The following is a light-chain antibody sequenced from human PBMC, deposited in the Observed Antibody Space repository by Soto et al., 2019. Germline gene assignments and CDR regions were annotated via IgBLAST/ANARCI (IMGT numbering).Light chain of an antibody. Sequence: EVVMPQSPASLSVSPGVRVTLSCRASQNIRNNLAWYQQKPGQSPRPLISGAPTREAGVPGRFSGSGSGTEFTLSISSLQSEDFASYYCQQYNNWPPWTFGQGTKV. J-gene: IGKJ1*01. CDR3: QQYNNWPPWT. CDR1: QNIRNN. CDR2: GAP. V-gene: IGKV3-15*01.